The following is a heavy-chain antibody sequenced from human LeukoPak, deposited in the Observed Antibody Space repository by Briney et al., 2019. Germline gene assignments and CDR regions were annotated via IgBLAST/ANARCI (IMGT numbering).Heavy chain of an antibody. V-gene: IGHV3-30-3*01. D-gene: IGHD4-17*01. CDR3: ARDADYGDYVFRYYFDY. CDR2: ISYDGSNK. J-gene: IGHJ4*02. Sequence: GGSLRLSCAASGFTFSSYAMHWVRQAPGKGLEWVAVISYDGSNKYYADSVKGRFTISRDNSKNTLYPQMNSLRAEDTAVYYCARDADYGDYVFRYYFDYWGQGTLVTVSS. CDR1: GFTFSSYA.